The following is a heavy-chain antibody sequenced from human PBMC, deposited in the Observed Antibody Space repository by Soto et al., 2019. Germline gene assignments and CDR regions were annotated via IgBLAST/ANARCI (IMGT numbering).Heavy chain of an antibody. CDR2: INPSGGST. CDR3: ARGVPADPDYYYYGMDV. J-gene: IGHJ6*02. V-gene: IGHV1-46*01. CDR1: GYTFTSYY. D-gene: IGHD2-2*01. Sequence: GASVKVSCKASGYTFTSYYMHWVRQAPGQGLEWMGIINPSGGSTSYAQKFQGRVTMTRDTSTSTVYMELSSLRSEDTAVYYCARGVPADPDYYYYGMDVWGQGTTVTVSS.